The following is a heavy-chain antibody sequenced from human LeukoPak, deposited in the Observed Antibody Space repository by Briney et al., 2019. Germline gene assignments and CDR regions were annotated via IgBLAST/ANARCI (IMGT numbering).Heavy chain of an antibody. CDR1: GFTFSSYG. V-gene: IGHV3-30*03. J-gene: IGHJ4*02. CDR3: ARKEMAPN. D-gene: IGHD5-24*01. CDR2: ISYDGSNK. Sequence: GGSLRLSCAASGFTFSSYGMHWVRLAPGKGLEWVAVISYDGSNKYYADSVKGRFTISRDNSKNTLYLQMNSLRAEDTAVYYCARKEMAPNGGQGTLVTVSS.